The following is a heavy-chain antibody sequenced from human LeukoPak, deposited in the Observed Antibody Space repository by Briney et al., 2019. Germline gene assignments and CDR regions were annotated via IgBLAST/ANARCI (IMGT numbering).Heavy chain of an antibody. Sequence: GGSLRLSCAASGFTFSSYEMNWVRQAPGRGLEWISYIGLASGVTSYADSVKGRFAISSDTARNSLYLHMHSLRAEDTAVYYCTRDHNWAFDYWGQGALVTVSS. CDR1: GFTFSSYE. CDR3: TRDHNWAFDY. J-gene: IGHJ4*02. V-gene: IGHV3-48*03. D-gene: IGHD1-20*01. CDR2: IGLASGVT.